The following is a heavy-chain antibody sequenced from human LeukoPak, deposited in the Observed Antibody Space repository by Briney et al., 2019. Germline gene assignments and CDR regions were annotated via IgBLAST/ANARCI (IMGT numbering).Heavy chain of an antibody. CDR3: ARESIAAAGGFDY. D-gene: IGHD6-13*01. J-gene: IGHJ4*02. Sequence: SQTLSLTCAVPGGSISSGGYSWSWIRQPPGKGLEWIGYIYHSGSTYYNPSLKSPATISVDRSKNQFSLKLSSVTAADTAVYYCARESIAAAGGFDYWGQGTLVTVSS. CDR2: IYHSGST. CDR1: GGSISSGGYS. V-gene: IGHV4-30-2*01.